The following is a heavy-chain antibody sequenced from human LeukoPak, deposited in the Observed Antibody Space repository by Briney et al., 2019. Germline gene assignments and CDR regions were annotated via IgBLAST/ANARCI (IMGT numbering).Heavy chain of an antibody. J-gene: IGHJ4*02. D-gene: IGHD3-10*01. Sequence: GGSLRLSCAASGFTFSSYAMSWVRQAPGKGLEWVSTINGGGVNTHYADSVGGRFTISRDNSKNTLFLQMNSLRPEDTAIYYCAREGYYGSGSPPSLYFDYWGQGTLVTVSS. CDR3: AREGYYGSGSPPSLYFDY. CDR1: GFTFSSYA. CDR2: INGGGVNT. V-gene: IGHV3-23*01.